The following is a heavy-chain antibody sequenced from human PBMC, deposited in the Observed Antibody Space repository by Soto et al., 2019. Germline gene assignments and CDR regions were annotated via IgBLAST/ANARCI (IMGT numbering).Heavy chain of an antibody. CDR3: ASLDYYGSGSYSN. V-gene: IGHV4-39*01. CDR1: GGSISSSSYY. D-gene: IGHD3-10*01. Sequence: PSETLSLTCTVSGGSISSSSYYWGWIRQPPGKGLEWIGSIYYSGSTYYNPSLKNRVTISVDTSKNQFSLKLSSVTAADTAVYYCASLDYYGSGSYSNWGQGTLVT. CDR2: IYYSGST. J-gene: IGHJ4*02.